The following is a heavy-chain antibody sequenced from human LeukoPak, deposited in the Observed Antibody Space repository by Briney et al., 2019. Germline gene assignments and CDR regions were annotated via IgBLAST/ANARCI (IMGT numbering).Heavy chain of an antibody. J-gene: IGHJ4*02. Sequence: PSETPSLTCTVSGGSISSYYWSWIRQPPGKGLEWIGYIYYSGSTNYNPSLKSRVTISVDTSKNQFSLKLSSVTAADTAVYYCARDRLDSSGWYDYWGQGTLVTVSS. V-gene: IGHV4-59*13. CDR2: IYYSGST. CDR3: ARDRLDSSGWYDY. CDR1: GGSISSYY. D-gene: IGHD6-19*01.